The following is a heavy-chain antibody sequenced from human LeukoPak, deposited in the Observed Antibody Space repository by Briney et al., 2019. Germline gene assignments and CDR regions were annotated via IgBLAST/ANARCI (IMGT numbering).Heavy chain of an antibody. CDR2: ISAYKGNT. CDR1: GYTFSTYG. V-gene: IGHV1-18*01. CDR3: VRDLYYYGSGSYYDVFDV. D-gene: IGHD3-10*01. J-gene: IGHJ3*01. Sequence: GASVKVSCKASGYTFSTYGISWVRQAPGQGLEWMGWISAYKGNTYYAQKLQGRVTMTTDTSTSTAYMELRSLRSDDTAIYYCVRDLYYYGSGSYYDVFDVWGQGTMVTVSS.